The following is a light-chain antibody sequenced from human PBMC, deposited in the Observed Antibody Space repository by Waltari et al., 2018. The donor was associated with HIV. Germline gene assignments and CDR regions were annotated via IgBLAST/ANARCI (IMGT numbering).Light chain of an antibody. J-gene: IGLJ3*02. CDR1: NSDVGGYMF. Sequence: QSALTQPASVSGSPGQSITIPCTGINSDVGGYMFVSWYQQQPDKAPRLIIFDVNNRPPGVSSRFSASRSGNTASLAISGLQAEDEADYYCTSCTSSKSPWVFGGGTKVTVL. CDR3: TSCTSSKSPWV. V-gene: IGLV2-14*03. CDR2: DVN.